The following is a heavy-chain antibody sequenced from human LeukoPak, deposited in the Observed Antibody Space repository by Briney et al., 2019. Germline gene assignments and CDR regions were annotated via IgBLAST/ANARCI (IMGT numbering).Heavy chain of an antibody. D-gene: IGHD3-22*01. Sequence: SETLSLTCTVSGGSISSSSYYWGWIRQPPGKGLEWIGSIYYSGSTYYNPSLKSRVTISVDTSKNQFSLKLSSVTAADTAVYYCARDIPYDSSGPMPIDYWGQGTLVTVSS. V-gene: IGHV4-39*07. CDR2: IYYSGST. J-gene: IGHJ4*02. CDR3: ARDIPYDSSGPMPIDY. CDR1: GGSISSSSYY.